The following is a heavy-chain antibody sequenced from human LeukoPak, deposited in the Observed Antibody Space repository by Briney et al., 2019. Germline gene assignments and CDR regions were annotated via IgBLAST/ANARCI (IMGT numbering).Heavy chain of an antibody. Sequence: ASVKVSCKASGYTFTSYGISWVRQAPGQGLEWMGWISAYNGNTNYAQKLQGGVTMTTDTSTSTAYMELRSLRSDDTAVYYCARSHYYDSSGYYYHFDYWGQGTLVTVSS. J-gene: IGHJ4*02. D-gene: IGHD3-22*01. CDR1: GYTFTSYG. V-gene: IGHV1-18*01. CDR2: ISAYNGNT. CDR3: ARSHYYDSSGYYYHFDY.